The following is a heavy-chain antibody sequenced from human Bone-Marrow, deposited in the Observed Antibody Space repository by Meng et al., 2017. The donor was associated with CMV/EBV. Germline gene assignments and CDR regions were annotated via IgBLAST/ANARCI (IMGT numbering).Heavy chain of an antibody. CDR1: GGSF. V-gene: IGHV4-34*01. CDR2: INHGGDT. D-gene: IGHD6-13*01. J-gene: IGHJ4*02. Sequence: SETLSLTCAIYGGSFWSWIRQPPGKGLEWIGEINHGGDTNYNPSLKSRVTMSADTSKNQFSLKLRSLTAADTAVYYCARGGRRPITAAGTLDDWGQGARVTCYS. CDR3: ARGGRRPITAAGTLDD.